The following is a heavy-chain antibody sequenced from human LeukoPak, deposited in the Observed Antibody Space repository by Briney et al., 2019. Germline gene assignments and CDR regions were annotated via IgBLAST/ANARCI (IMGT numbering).Heavy chain of an antibody. Sequence: PGGSLRLSCAASGFTFSSYSMNWVRQAPGKGLEWVSSISSSSIYIYYADSVKGRFTISRDNAKNTLYLQMNSLRAEDTAVYYCAKAPANYVDTAMGTFDYWGQGTLVTVSS. D-gene: IGHD5-18*01. CDR1: GFTFSSYS. CDR3: AKAPANYVDTAMGTFDY. V-gene: IGHV3-21*04. CDR2: ISSSSIYI. J-gene: IGHJ4*02.